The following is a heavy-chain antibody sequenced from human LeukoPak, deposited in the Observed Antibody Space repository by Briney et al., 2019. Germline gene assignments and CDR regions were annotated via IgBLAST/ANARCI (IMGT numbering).Heavy chain of an antibody. J-gene: IGHJ4*02. CDR1: GYTFTSYY. CDR3: ASHSSPRSHIDY. D-gene: IGHD2-15*01. CDR2: INPSGGST. V-gene: IGHV1-46*01. Sequence: ASVKVSCKASGYTFTSYYMHWVRQAPGQGLEWMGIINPSGGSTSYAQKFQGRVTMTRDMSTSTVYMELSSLRSEDTAVYYCASHSSPRSHIDYWGQGTLVTVSS.